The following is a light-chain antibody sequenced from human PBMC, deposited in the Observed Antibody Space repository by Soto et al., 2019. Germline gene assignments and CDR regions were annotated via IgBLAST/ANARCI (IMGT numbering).Light chain of an antibody. V-gene: IGKV1-8*01. CDR1: QGISSY. CDR2: AAS. J-gene: IGKJ2*01. Sequence: AILMTQSPSSFSASTGDRVTITCRASQGISSYLAWYQQKPGKAPKLLIYAASTLQSGVPSRFSGSGSGTDFTLTISCLQSEDFATYYCKQYYSYPYTFGQGTKLEIK. CDR3: KQYYSYPYT.